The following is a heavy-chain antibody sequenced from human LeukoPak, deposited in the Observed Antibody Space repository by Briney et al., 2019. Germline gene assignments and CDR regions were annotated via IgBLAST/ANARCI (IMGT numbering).Heavy chain of an antibody. D-gene: IGHD3-3*01. Sequence: GASVKVSCKASGGTFSSYAISWVRQAPGQGLEWMGRIIPILGIANYAQKFQGRVTITADKSTSTAYMELSSLRSEDTAVYYCARSSEWFSHDAFDIWGQGTMVTVSS. V-gene: IGHV1-69*04. CDR3: ARSSEWFSHDAFDI. CDR1: GGTFSSYA. J-gene: IGHJ3*02. CDR2: IIPILGIA.